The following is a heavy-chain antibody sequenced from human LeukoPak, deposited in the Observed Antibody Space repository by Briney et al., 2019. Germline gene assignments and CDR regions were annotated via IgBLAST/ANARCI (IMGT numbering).Heavy chain of an antibody. Sequence: PSETLSLTCTVSGGSISSSSYYWGWIRQPPGKGLEWIGSIYYSGSTYYNPSLKSRVTISVDTSKNQFSLKLSSVTAADTAVYYCAGHPYSGYDFPLDYWGQGTLVTVSS. CDR3: AGHPYSGYDFPLDY. D-gene: IGHD5-12*01. V-gene: IGHV4-39*01. CDR2: IYYSGST. CDR1: GGSISSSSYY. J-gene: IGHJ4*02.